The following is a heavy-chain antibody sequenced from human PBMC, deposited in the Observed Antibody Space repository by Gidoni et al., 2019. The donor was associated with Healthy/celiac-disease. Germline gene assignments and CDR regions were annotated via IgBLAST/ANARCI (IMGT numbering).Heavy chain of an antibody. D-gene: IGHD3-3*01. CDR3: ARRGLEWLGNDAFDI. Sequence: EVQLVESGGGLVKPGGSLRLSCAASGFTFSSYSMNWVRQAPGKGLEWVSSISSSSSYIYYADSVKGRFTISRDNAKNSLYLQMNSLRAEDTAVYYCARRGLEWLGNDAFDIWGQGTMVTVSS. V-gene: IGHV3-21*01. CDR2: ISSSSSYI. J-gene: IGHJ3*02. CDR1: GFTFSSYS.